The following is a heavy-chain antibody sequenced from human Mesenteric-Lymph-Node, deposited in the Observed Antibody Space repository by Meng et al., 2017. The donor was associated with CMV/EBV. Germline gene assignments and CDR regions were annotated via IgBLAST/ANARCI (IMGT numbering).Heavy chain of an antibody. Sequence: GSLRLSCTVSGGSISSSSFYWAWVRQPPGKGLEWIGSIYYAGNTYYSPSLKSRVTIFVDTSKNQFSLKLNSVTAADTAVYYCATDDSSGYYLDYWGQGTLVTVSS. D-gene: IGHD3-22*01. CDR2: IYYAGNT. J-gene: IGHJ4*02. V-gene: IGHV4-39*01. CDR3: ATDDSSGYYLDY. CDR1: GGSISSSSFY.